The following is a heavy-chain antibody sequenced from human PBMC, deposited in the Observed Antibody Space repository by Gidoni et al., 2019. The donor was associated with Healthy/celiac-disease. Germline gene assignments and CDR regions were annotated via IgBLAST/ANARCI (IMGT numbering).Heavy chain of an antibody. CDR3: PSPLFYAGDYYFGMDV. CDR2: IKSKTDGGTT. J-gene: IGHJ6*02. CDR1: GFSISSAW. D-gene: IGHD7-27*01. V-gene: IGHV3-15*01. Sequence: EVQLVESGGGLVKPGGSLRLSGAASGFSISSAWMSWVRQAPGKGLEWVGRIKSKTDGGTTDYAAPVKGRFTSSRDDSKNTLYLQMNSLKTEDTAVYYCPSPLFYAGDYYFGMDVWGQGTTVTVSS.